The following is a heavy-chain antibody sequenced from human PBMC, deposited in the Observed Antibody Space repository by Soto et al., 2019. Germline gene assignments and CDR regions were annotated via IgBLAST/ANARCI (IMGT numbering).Heavy chain of an antibody. CDR3: AKDFFSSIAARGGKGDAFDI. CDR1: GFTFSSYA. V-gene: IGHV3-23*01. J-gene: IGHJ3*02. CDR2: ISGSGGST. D-gene: IGHD6-6*01. Sequence: GGSLRLSCAASGFTFSSYAMSWVRQAPGKGLEWVSAISGSGGSTYYADSVKGRFTISRDNSKNTLYLQMNSLRAEDTAVYYCAKDFFSSIAARGGKGDAFDIWGQGTMVTVSS.